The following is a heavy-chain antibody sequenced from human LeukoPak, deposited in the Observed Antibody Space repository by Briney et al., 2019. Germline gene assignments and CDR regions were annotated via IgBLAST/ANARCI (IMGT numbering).Heavy chain of an antibody. J-gene: IGHJ4*02. Sequence: PSETLSLTCAVSGDSVSGAFWWSWVRLPPHKGLEWIGEIHHSGSSNYNPSLKSRVIISLDGSKNLLSLELSSVTAADTAVYYCARTPLKTWIQLWNFDYWGQGTLVTVSS. CDR1: GDSVSGAFW. CDR2: IHHSGSS. V-gene: IGHV4-4*02. CDR3: ARTPLKTWIQLWNFDY. D-gene: IGHD5-18*01.